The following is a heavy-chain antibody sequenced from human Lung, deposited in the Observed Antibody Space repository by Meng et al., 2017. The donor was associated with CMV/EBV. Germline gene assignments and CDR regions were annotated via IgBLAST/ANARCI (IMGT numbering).Heavy chain of an antibody. J-gene: IGHJ6*02. Sequence: LSLTCAASGFTFSSYSMNWVRQAPGKGLEWVSSISSSSSYIYYADSVKGRFTISRDNAKNSLYLQMNSLRAEDTAVYYCARDAFYYYYYYGMDVWGQGTTVXVSS. D-gene: IGHD3-16*01. CDR1: GFTFSSYS. V-gene: IGHV3-21*01. CDR2: ISSSSSYI. CDR3: ARDAFYYYYYYGMDV.